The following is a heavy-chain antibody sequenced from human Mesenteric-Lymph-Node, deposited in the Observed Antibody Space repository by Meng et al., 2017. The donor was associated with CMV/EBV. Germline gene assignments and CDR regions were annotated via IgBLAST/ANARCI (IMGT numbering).Heavy chain of an antibody. D-gene: IGHD2-2*02. Sequence: SETLSLTCTVSGGSISSSSYYWGWIRQPPGKGREWIGSIYYSGSTYYNPSLKTRVTISVDTSQNKFSLKLSSVTSADTAVYYCASEKVVPAAITVGSYYDYYYGMDVWGQGTTVTVSS. J-gene: IGHJ6*02. CDR3: ASEKVVPAAITVGSYYDYYYGMDV. CDR1: GGSISSSSYY. V-gene: IGHV4-39*07. CDR2: IYYSGST.